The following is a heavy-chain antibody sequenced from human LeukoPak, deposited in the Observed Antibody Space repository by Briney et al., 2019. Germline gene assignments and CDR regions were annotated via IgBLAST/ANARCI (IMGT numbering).Heavy chain of an antibody. Sequence: GGSLRLSCAASGFTFSSYGMHWVRQAPGKGLEWVAFIRYEGSNKYYADSVKGRFTISRDNSKNTLYLQMNSLRAEDTAVYYCAKGYCSGGSCYSAAFDIWGQGTMVTVSS. V-gene: IGHV3-30*02. CDR1: GFTFSSYG. CDR3: AKGYCSGGSCYSAAFDI. J-gene: IGHJ3*02. CDR2: IRYEGSNK. D-gene: IGHD2-15*01.